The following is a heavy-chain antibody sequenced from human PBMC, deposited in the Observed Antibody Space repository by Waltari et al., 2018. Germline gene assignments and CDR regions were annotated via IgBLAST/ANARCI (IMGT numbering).Heavy chain of an antibody. V-gene: IGHV4-34*02. J-gene: IGHJ6*03. CDR3: ARSPRIAVSPRYYYMDV. CDR2: VDHSGTP. CDR1: EGSFIGYS. Sequence: QVQLQQWGAGLLKPSETLSLTCGVPEGSFIGYSCIWIRQAPGKGLEWIGEVDHSGTPNYNPSLKSRLTISIYASRVQLSLKLSSVTAADSAVYYCARSPRIAVSPRYYYMDVWGKGTTVTVSS. D-gene: IGHD6-19*01.